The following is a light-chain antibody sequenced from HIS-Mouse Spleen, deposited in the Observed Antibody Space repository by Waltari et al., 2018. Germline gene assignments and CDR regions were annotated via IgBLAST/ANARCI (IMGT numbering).Light chain of an antibody. CDR2: DDS. J-gene: IGLJ2*01. Sequence: SYVLTQPPSVSVAPGQTARITCGGNNIGSKSVHWYQQKPGQAPVLGVYDDSDRPSGIPGGFSGPNSGNTATLDISRVEGGDEADYYRQVWDRSSDPPVFGGGTKLTVL. CDR3: QVWDRSSDPPV. V-gene: IGLV3-21*02. CDR1: NIGSKS.